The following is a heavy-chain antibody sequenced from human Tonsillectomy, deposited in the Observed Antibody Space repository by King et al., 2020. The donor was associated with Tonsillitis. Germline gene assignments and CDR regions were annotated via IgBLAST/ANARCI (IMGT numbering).Heavy chain of an antibody. Sequence: QLQESGPGLVKPSETLSLTCTVSGGSISSAPYYWDWIRQPPGKGLEWIGTVYYSGSTYSNPSLRSRVAISVDTSKNHFPLKLSSVTVADTAVYYCARRQNYYGSKTIYNGYLDPWGQGTLVTVSS. CDR3: ARRQNYYGSKTIYNGYLDP. D-gene: IGHD3-10*01. CDR1: GGSISSAPYY. J-gene: IGHJ5*02. V-gene: IGHV4-39*02. CDR2: VYYSGST.